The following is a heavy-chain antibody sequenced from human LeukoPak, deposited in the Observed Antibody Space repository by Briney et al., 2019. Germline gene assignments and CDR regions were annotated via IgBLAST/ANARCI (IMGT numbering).Heavy chain of an antibody. CDR3: AKDGSRQWLLLGIGYSDY. Sequence: GASLRLSCAASGFTFSSYAMSWVRQAPGKGLEWVSAISGSGGSTYYADSVKGRFTISRANSKNTLYLQMNSLRAEDTAVYYCAKDGSRQWLLLGIGYSDYWGQGTLVTVSS. CDR2: ISGSGGST. V-gene: IGHV3-23*01. J-gene: IGHJ4*02. CDR1: GFTFSSYA. D-gene: IGHD6-19*01.